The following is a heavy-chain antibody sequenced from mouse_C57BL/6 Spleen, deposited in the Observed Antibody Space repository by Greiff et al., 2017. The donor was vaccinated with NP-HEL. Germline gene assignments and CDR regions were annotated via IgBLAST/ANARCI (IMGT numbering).Heavy chain of an antibody. CDR2: INPNNGGT. D-gene: IGHD1-1*01. CDR3: ARSFITTVVQHFDV. CDR1: GYTFTDYY. V-gene: IGHV1-26*01. J-gene: IGHJ1*03. Sequence: EVQLQQSGPELVKPGASVKISCKASGYTFTDYYMNWVKQSHGKSLEWIGDINPNNGGTSYNQKFKGKATLTVDKSASTAYMELRSLTSDDSAVYYCARSFITTVVQHFDVWGTGTTVTVSS.